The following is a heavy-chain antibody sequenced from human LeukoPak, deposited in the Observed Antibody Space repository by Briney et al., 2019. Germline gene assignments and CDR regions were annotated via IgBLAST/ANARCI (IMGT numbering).Heavy chain of an antibody. J-gene: IGHJ4*02. V-gene: IGHV3-48*01. CDR1: GFTFSSYS. Sequence: GGSLRLSCAASGFTFSSYSMNWVRQAPGKGLEWVSYISSSSSTIYYADSVKGRFTISRDTSKNTLYLQMNSLRAEDTAVYYCARDGSGSYSAPLDYWGQGTLVTVSS. CDR3: ARDGSGSYSAPLDY. D-gene: IGHD1-26*01. CDR2: ISSSSSTI.